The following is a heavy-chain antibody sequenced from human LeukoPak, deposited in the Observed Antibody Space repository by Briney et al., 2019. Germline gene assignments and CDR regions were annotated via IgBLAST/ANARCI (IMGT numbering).Heavy chain of an antibody. V-gene: IGHV1-8*01. CDR2: MNPNSGNT. Sequence: ASVKVSYKASGYTFTSYDINWVRQATGQGLEWMGWMNPNSGNTGYAQKFQGRVTMTRNTSISTAYMELSSLRSEDTAVYYCARGGTTHPYYYYYGMDVWGQGTTVTVSS. CDR3: ARGGTTHPYYYYYGMDV. J-gene: IGHJ6*02. D-gene: IGHD1-1*01. CDR1: GYTFTSYD.